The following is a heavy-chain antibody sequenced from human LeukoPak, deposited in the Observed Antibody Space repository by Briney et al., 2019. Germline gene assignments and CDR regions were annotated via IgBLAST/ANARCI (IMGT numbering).Heavy chain of an antibody. V-gene: IGHV3-33*01. CDR3: AREADSSGWYPYYYYGMDV. Sequence: GGSLRLSCAASGFTFSNYGIHWVRQAPGKGLEWVAVIWYDGTKKYYADSVEGRFTISGDNSKNTLYLQMNSLRAEDTAMYYCAREADSSGWYPYYYYGMDVWGQGTTVTVSS. CDR2: IWYDGTKK. CDR1: GFTFSNYG. D-gene: IGHD6-19*01. J-gene: IGHJ6*02.